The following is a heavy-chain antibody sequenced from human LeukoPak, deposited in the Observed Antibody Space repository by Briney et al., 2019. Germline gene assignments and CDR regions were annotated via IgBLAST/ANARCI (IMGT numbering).Heavy chain of an antibody. D-gene: IGHD6-13*01. J-gene: IGHJ4*02. CDR1: GYTFTSYD. CDR2: MNPNSGNT. Sequence: ASVKVSCKASGYTFTSYDINWVRQATGQGLEWMGWMNPNSGNTGYAQKFQGRVTMTRNTSISTAYMELSSLRSEDTAVYYCAGPIAAAGGLDYWGQGTLVTVSS. V-gene: IGHV1-8*01. CDR3: AGPIAAAGGLDY.